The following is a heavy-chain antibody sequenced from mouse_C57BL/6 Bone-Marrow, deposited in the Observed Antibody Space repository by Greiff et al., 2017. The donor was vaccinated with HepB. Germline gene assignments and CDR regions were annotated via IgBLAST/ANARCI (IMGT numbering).Heavy chain of an antibody. Sequence: EVNLVESGGDLVKPGGSLKLSCAASGFTFSSYGMSWVRQTPDKRLEWVATISSGGSYTYYPDSVKGRFTISRDNAKNTLYLQMSSLKSEDTAMYYCARRGITTMGYFDVWGTGTTVTVSS. V-gene: IGHV5-6*02. CDR1: GFTFSSYG. J-gene: IGHJ1*03. D-gene: IGHD1-1*01. CDR3: ARRGITTMGYFDV. CDR2: ISSGGSYT.